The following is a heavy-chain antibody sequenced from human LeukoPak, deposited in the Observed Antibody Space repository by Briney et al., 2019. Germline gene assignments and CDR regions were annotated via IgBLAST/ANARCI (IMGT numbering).Heavy chain of an antibody. CDR3: ARHRRSYGSGSYSLDY. Sequence: SETLSLTCTVSGGSISSYYWSWVRQPPGKGLEWIGEIYHSGSTNYNPSLKSRVTISVDKSKNQFSLKLSSVTAADTAVYYCARHRRSYGSGSYSLDYWGQGTLVTVSS. V-gene: IGHV4-4*02. CDR1: GGSISSYY. J-gene: IGHJ4*02. D-gene: IGHD3-10*01. CDR2: IYHSGST.